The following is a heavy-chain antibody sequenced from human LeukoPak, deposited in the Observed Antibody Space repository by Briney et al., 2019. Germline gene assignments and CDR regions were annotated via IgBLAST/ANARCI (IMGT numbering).Heavy chain of an antibody. V-gene: IGHV4-4*02. Sequence: SETLSLTCAVFGGSISSSNWWSWVRQPPGKGLEWIGEIYHSGSTNYNPSLKSRVTISVDKSKNQFSLKLSSVTAEDTAVYYCARDPGDQLLYDYYFDYWGQGTLVTVSS. CDR3: ARDPGDQLLYDYYFDY. CDR1: GGSISSSNW. J-gene: IGHJ4*02. D-gene: IGHD2-2*02. CDR2: IYHSGST.